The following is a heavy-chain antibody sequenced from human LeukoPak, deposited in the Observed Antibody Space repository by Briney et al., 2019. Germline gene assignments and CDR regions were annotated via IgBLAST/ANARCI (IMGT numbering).Heavy chain of an antibody. CDR1: GFTFSSYW. V-gene: IGHV3-7*01. CDR3: ARVYERFYYYMDV. J-gene: IGHJ6*03. CDR2: IKQDGSEK. Sequence: GGSLRLSCAASGFTFSSYWMSWVRQAPGKGLEGVANIKQDGSEKYYVDSVKGRFTISRDNAKNSLYLQMNSLRAEDTAVYYCARVYERFYYYMDVWGKGTTVTVSS. D-gene: IGHD3-16*01.